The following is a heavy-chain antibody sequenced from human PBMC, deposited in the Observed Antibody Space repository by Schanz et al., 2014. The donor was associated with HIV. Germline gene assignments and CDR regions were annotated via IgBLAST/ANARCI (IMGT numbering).Heavy chain of an antibody. CDR3: ATCLITIGCSS. Sequence: QVQLVQSGAEVKKPGSSVKVSCKASGGIFSSYAISWVRQAPGQGLEVMGGIIPMFGTANYAQKFQGRVTMTADESTGTAYMELSSLRSEDTAVYYCATCLITIGCSSWGQGTLVTVSS. CDR1: GGIFSSYA. V-gene: IGHV1-69*01. D-gene: IGHD1-1*01. J-gene: IGHJ5*02. CDR2: IIPMFGTA.